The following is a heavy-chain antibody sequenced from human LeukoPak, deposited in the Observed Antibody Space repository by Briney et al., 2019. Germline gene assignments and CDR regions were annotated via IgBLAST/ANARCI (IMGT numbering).Heavy chain of an antibody. J-gene: IGHJ1*01. D-gene: IGHD3-22*01. CDR3: ATPQAYYDSSGYYSAWEYFQH. Sequence: SGTLSLTCAVSGGSISSSNWWSWVRQPPGKGLEWIGEIYHSGSTNYNPSLKSRVTISVDTSKNQFSLKLSSVTAADTAVYYCATPQAYYDSSGYYSAWEYFQHWGQGTLVTVSS. CDR2: IYHSGST. CDR1: GGSISSSNW. V-gene: IGHV4-4*02.